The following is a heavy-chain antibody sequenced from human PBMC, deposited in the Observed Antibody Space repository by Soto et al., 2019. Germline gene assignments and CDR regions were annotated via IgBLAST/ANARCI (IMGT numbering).Heavy chain of an antibody. CDR2: IYSGGNT. J-gene: IGHJ3*02. CDR3: ARDPGKSFI. V-gene: IGHV3-66*01. CDR1: GFSVSNNF. Sequence: EVQLVESGGGLVQPGGSLRLSCAVSGFSVSNNFLSWVRQAPGKGLEWVSLIYSGGNTYYADSVKGRFTISRDNSKNTVYLHMNSLSAEDPDVYYCARDPGKSFIWGQGTMVTVSS.